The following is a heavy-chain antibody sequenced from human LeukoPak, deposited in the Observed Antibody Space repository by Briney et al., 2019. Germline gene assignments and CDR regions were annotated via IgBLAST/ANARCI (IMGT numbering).Heavy chain of an antibody. J-gene: IGHJ4*02. Sequence: GGSLRLSCAASGFTFDDYAMHWVRQAPGKGLEWVSAISGSGGSTYYADSVKGRFTISRDNSKNTLYLQMNSLRAEDTAVYYCAKDRLAAEDYWGQGTLVTVSS. D-gene: IGHD3-3*02. CDR1: GFTFDDYA. CDR3: AKDRLAAEDY. CDR2: ISGSGGST. V-gene: IGHV3-23*01.